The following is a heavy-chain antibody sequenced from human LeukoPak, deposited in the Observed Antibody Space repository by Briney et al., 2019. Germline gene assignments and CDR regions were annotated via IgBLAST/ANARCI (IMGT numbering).Heavy chain of an antibody. Sequence: PGGSLTLSCTVYEFNVASIHMSWVRQAPGKGLEWVSVIYSGGSTYYADSVKGRFTISRDNSKNTLYLQMNSLRAEDTAVYYCARDLYVDIVAPSGMDVWGQGTTVTVSS. J-gene: IGHJ6*02. D-gene: IGHD5-12*01. V-gene: IGHV3-66*01. CDR1: EFNVASIH. CDR2: IYSGGST. CDR3: ARDLYVDIVAPSGMDV.